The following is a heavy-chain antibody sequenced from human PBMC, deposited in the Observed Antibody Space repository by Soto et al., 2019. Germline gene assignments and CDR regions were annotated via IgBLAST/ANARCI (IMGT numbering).Heavy chain of an antibody. CDR2: ISAYNGNT. CDR3: ARDPRPRNYYDSSGYYFFQH. Sequence: QVQLVQSGAEVKKPGASVKVSCKASGYTFTSYGISWVRQAPGQGLEWMGWISAYNGNTNYAQKLQGRVTVTTDTSTSTAYIELRSLRSDDTAVYYCARDPRPRNYYDSSGYYFFQHWGQGTLVTVSS. J-gene: IGHJ1*01. CDR1: GYTFTSYG. D-gene: IGHD3-22*01. V-gene: IGHV1-18*01.